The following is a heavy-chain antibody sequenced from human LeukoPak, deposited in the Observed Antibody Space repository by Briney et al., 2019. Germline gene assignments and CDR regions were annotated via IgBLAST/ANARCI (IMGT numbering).Heavy chain of an antibody. CDR3: AKGRPGYCSSTSCPGDAFDI. D-gene: IGHD2-2*01. CDR1: GFTFSSYA. J-gene: IGHJ3*02. CDR2: ISGSGGST. V-gene: IGHV3-23*01. Sequence: PGGSLRLYCAASGFTFSSYAMSWDRQAPGKGLEWVSAISGSGGSTYYADSVKGRFTISRDNSKNTLYLQMNSLRAEDTAVYYCAKGRPGYCSSTSCPGDAFDIWGQGTMVTVSS.